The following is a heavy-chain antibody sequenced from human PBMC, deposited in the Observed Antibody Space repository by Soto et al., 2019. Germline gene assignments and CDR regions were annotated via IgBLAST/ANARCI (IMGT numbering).Heavy chain of an antibody. V-gene: IGHV4-34*01. CDR2: INHSGST. Sequence: SETLSLTGAVYGGSFSGYYWSWIRQPPGKGLEWIGEINHSGSTNYNPSLKSRVTISVDTSKNQFSLKLSSVTAADTAVYYCARGYYDSSGFASGDYWGQGTLVTVSS. CDR3: ARGYYDSSGFASGDY. J-gene: IGHJ4*02. CDR1: GGSFSGYY. D-gene: IGHD3-22*01.